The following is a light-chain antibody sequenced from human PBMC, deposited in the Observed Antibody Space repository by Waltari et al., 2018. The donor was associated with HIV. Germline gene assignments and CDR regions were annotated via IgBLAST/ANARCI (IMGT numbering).Light chain of an antibody. CDR2: DAS. J-gene: IGKJ3*01. CDR1: QDISNY. Sequence: DIQMTPSPSSLSASVGDRVPLTCQASQDISNYLNWYQQKPGKAPKLLIYDASTLETGVPSRFSGNGSGTDFTFTISSLQPEDIATYYCQRYDNLPRGFTFGPGTKVEIK. CDR3: QRYDNLPRGFT. V-gene: IGKV1-33*01.